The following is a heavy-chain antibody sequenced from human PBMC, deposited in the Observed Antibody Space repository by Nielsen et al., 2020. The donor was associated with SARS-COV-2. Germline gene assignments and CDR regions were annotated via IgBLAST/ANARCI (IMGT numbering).Heavy chain of an antibody. CDR3: ANLGGANYYDSSGYEVADP. J-gene: IGHJ5*02. Sequence: WVRQAPGQGLEWMGIINPSGGSTSYAQKFQGRVTMTRDTSTSTVYMELSSLRSEDTAVYYCANLGGANYYDSSGYEVADPWGQGTLVTVSS. V-gene: IGHV1-46*01. D-gene: IGHD3-22*01. CDR2: INPSGGST.